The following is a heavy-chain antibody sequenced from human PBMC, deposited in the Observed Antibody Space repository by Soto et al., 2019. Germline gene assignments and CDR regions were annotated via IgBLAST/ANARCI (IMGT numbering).Heavy chain of an antibody. Sequence: LSLTCTVSGGSISSGGYYWSWIRQHPGKGLEWIGYIYYSGSTYYNPSLKSRVTISVDTSKNQFSLKLSSVTAADTAVYYCARGTPTTAMPYFDYWGQGTLVTVSS. CDR3: ARGTPTTAMPYFDY. J-gene: IGHJ4*02. CDR1: GGSISSGGYY. CDR2: IYYSGST. D-gene: IGHD5-18*01. V-gene: IGHV4-31*03.